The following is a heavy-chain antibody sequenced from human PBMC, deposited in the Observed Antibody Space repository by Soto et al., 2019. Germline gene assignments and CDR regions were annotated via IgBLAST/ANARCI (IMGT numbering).Heavy chain of an antibody. D-gene: IGHD1-7*01. Sequence: XVKVSCKASGGTFSSYAISWVRQAPGQGLEWMGGIIPIFGTANYAQKFQGRVTITADESTSTAYMELSSLRSEDTAVYYCARGRNWNYEGYYGMDVWGQGTTVTVSS. CDR1: GGTFSSYA. J-gene: IGHJ6*02. CDR2: IIPIFGTA. CDR3: ARGRNWNYEGYYGMDV. V-gene: IGHV1-69*13.